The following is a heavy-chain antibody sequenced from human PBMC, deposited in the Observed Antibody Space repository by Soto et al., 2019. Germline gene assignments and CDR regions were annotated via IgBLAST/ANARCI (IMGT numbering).Heavy chain of an antibody. CDR2: INHSGST. D-gene: IGHD2-8*02. V-gene: IGHV4-34*01. CDR3: ARDKITGLFDA. CDR1: GGSFSGYY. Sequence: PSETLSLTCAVYGGSFSGYYWTWIRQPPGTGLEWIGEINHSGSTNYNPSLKSRVTISVDTSKNQFSLKLTSVTAADTAVYYCARDKITGLFDAWGQGTLGTGSS. J-gene: IGHJ4*02.